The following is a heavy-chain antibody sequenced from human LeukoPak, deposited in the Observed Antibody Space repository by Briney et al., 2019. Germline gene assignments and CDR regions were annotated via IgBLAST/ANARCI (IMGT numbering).Heavy chain of an antibody. CDR3: AKDIGSGSRGSYYFDY. Sequence: GGSLRLSCAASGFTFSSYAMSWVRQAPGKGLEWVSAISGSGGSTYYADSVKGRFTISRDNSKNMVYLQMNSLRAEDTAVYYCAKDIGSGSRGSYYFDYWGQGTLVTVSS. J-gene: IGHJ4*02. V-gene: IGHV3-23*01. D-gene: IGHD3-10*01. CDR2: ISGSGGST. CDR1: GFTFSSYA.